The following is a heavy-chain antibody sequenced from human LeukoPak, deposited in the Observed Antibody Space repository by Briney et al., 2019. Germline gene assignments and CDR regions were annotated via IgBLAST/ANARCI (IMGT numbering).Heavy chain of an antibody. CDR2: IYYSGST. CDR3: ARVVSMGDSSGYTHYFDY. V-gene: IGHV4-39*07. CDR1: GGSISSGYYY. D-gene: IGHD6-19*01. J-gene: IGHJ4*03. Sequence: PSETLSLTCTVSGGSISSGYYYWGWIRQPPGKGLEWIGSIYYSGSTYYNPSLKSRVTISVDTSKNQFSLKLSSVTAADTAVYYCARVVSMGDSSGYTHYFDYWGKGTTVTVSS.